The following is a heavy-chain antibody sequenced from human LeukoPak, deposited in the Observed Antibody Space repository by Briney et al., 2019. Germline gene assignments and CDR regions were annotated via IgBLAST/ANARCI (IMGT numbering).Heavy chain of an antibody. CDR1: GGSISSGDYY. D-gene: IGHD1-26*01. Sequence: PSETLSLTCTVSGGSISSGDYYWSWIRQPPGKGLEWIGYIYYSGSTYYNPSLKSRVTISVDTSKNQFSLKLSSVTAADTAVYYCARGELPNWFDPWGQGTLVTVSS. J-gene: IGHJ5*02. CDR3: ARGELPNWFDP. V-gene: IGHV4-30-4*02. CDR2: IYYSGST.